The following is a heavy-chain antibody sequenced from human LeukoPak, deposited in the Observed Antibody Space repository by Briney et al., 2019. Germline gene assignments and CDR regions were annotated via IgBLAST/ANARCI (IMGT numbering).Heavy chain of an antibody. D-gene: IGHD6-13*01. CDR1: GFTFSSYS. J-gene: IGHJ4*02. CDR2: ISSSSSYI. Sequence: GGSLRLSCAASGFTFSSYSMNWVRQAPGKGLEWVSSISSSSSYIYYPDSVKGRFTISRDNAKNSLYLQMNSLRAEDTAVYYCAREGSWYAYWDYWGQGTLVTVSS. CDR3: AREGSWYAYWDY. V-gene: IGHV3-21*01.